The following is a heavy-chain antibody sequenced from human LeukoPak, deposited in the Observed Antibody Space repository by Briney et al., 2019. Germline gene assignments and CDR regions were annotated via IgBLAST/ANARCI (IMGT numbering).Heavy chain of an antibody. J-gene: IGHJ4*02. D-gene: IGHD5-18*01. Sequence: GGSLRLSCAASGFTFSDYYMTWIRQAPGKGLEWVSYISSSSSTIYYADPVKGRFTISRDNAKNSLYLQMNSLRAEDTAVYYCARDRVSYGISLFDYWGQGTLVTVSS. CDR2: ISSSSSTI. CDR1: GFTFSDYY. CDR3: ARDRVSYGISLFDY. V-gene: IGHV3-11*04.